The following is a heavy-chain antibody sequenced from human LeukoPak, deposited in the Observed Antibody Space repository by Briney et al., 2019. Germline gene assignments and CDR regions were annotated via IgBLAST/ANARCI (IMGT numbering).Heavy chain of an antibody. Sequence: PSETLSLTCTVSGGSISSYYWSWIRQPPGKGLEWIGYIYYSGSTNYNPSLKSRVTTSVDTSKNQFSLKLSSVTAADTAVYYCAAGYSYGPLRFDYWGQGTLVTVSS. CDR2: IYYSGST. J-gene: IGHJ4*02. D-gene: IGHD5-18*01. V-gene: IGHV4-59*01. CDR3: AAGYSYGPLRFDY. CDR1: GGSISSYY.